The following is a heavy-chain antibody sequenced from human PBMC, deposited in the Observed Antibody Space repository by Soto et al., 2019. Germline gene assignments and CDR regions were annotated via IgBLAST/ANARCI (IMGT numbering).Heavy chain of an antibody. CDR2: TYYRSKWYN. V-gene: IGHV6-1*01. CDR3: ARDASYCTNGVCYISPAKRWWFDP. CDR1: GDSVSSNSAA. D-gene: IGHD2-8*01. J-gene: IGHJ5*02. Sequence: SQTLSLTCAISGDSVSSNSAAWSWIRQSPSRGLEWLGRTYYRSKWYNDYAESVKSRITINPDTSKNHVSLQLNSVTPEDTAVYYCARDASYCTNGVCYISPAKRWWFDPWGQGTLVTVS.